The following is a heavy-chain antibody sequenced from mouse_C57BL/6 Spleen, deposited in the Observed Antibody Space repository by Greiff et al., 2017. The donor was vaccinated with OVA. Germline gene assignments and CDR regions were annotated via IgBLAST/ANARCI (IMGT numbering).Heavy chain of an antibody. D-gene: IGHD1-2*01. J-gene: IGHJ2*01. CDR2: INPGSGGT. CDR3: ARQFGYASDY. Sequence: QVQLQQSGAELVRPGTSVKVSCKASGYAFTNYLIEWVKQRPGQGLEWIGVINPGSGGTNYNEKFKGKATLTADKSSSTAYMQLSSLTSEDSAVYFCARQFGYASDYWGQGTTLTVSS. CDR1: GYAFTNYL. V-gene: IGHV1-54*01.